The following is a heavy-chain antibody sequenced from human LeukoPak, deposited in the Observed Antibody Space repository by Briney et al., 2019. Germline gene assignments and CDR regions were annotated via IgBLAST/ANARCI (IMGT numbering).Heavy chain of an antibody. Sequence: AGGSLRLSCEASGFTFSSYGMHWVRQAPGKGLEWVAVISYDGSNKYYADSVKGRFTISRDSSKNTLYLQMNSLRAEDTAVYYCAKPYCGGDCYLNYFDYWGQGTLVTVSS. CDR2: ISYDGSNK. CDR3: AKPYCGGDCYLNYFDY. D-gene: IGHD2-21*02. J-gene: IGHJ4*02. CDR1: GFTFSSYG. V-gene: IGHV3-30*18.